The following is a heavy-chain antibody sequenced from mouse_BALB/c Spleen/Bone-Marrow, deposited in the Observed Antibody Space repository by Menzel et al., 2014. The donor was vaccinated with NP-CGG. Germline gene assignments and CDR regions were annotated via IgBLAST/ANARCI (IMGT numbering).Heavy chain of an antibody. J-gene: IGHJ4*01. CDR3: ARRSDLRASMDY. Sequence: SGGGLVKLGGSLKLSCAASGFTFSSYYMSWVRQTPEKRLELVAAINSNGGSTYYPDTVKGRFTISRDNAKNTLYLQMSSLRSEDTALYYCARRSDLRASMDYWGQGTSVTVSS. V-gene: IGHV5-6-2*01. D-gene: IGHD3-1*01. CDR1: GFTFSSYY. CDR2: INSNGGST.